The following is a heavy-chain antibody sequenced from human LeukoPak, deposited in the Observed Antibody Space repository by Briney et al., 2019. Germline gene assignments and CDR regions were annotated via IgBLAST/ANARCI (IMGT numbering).Heavy chain of an antibody. CDR2: ISGSGGST. CDR1: GFTFSSYA. CDR3: AKGDMIAFGGVIVPDY. Sequence: PGGSLRLSCAASGFTFSSYAMTWVRQAPGKGLEWVSAISGSGGSTYYADSVKGRFTISRDNSKNTLFLQMNSLRAEDTAVYSCAKGDMIAFGGVIVPDYWGQGTLVTVSS. V-gene: IGHV3-23*01. D-gene: IGHD3-16*02. J-gene: IGHJ4*02.